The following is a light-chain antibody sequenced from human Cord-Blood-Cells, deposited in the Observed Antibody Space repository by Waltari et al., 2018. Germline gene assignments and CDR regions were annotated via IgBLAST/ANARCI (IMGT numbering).Light chain of an antibody. V-gene: IGLV1-51*01. CDR2: HNN. CDR3: GTWDSSLSAVV. CDR1: SSNIGNNY. J-gene: IGLJ2*01. Sequence: QSVLTQPPSVSAAPGQKVTISCSGSSSNIGNNYVSWYQQLPETAPKLLIYHNNKRPSGIPDRFSVSKSGTSATLGITELQTGDEADYYCGTWDSSLSAVVFGGGTKLTVL.